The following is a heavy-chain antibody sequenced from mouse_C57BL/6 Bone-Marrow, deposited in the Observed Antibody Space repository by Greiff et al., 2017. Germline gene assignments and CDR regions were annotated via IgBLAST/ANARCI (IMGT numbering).Heavy chain of an antibody. D-gene: IGHD2-3*01. CDR3: ASEIYDGYPWYFDV. CDR2: IDPSDSYT. Sequence: VKLQQPGAELVMPGASVKLSCKASGYTFTSYWMHWVKQRPGQGLEWIGEIDPSDSYTNYNQKFKGKSTLTVDKSSSTAYMQLSSLTSEDSAVYYCASEIYDGYPWYFDVWGTGTTVTVSS. CDR1: GYTFTSYW. J-gene: IGHJ1*03. V-gene: IGHV1-69*01.